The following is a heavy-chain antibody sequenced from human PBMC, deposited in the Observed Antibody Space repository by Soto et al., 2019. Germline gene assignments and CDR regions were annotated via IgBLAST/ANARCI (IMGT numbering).Heavy chain of an antibody. CDR1: GYTFTSYY. D-gene: IGHD3-22*01. CDR2: INPSGGST. J-gene: IGHJ5*02. V-gene: IGHV1-46*03. CDR3: ARDHGGYYGWFDP. Sequence: GASVKVSCKASGYTFTSYYMHCVRQAPGQGLEWMGIINPSGGSTSYAQKFQGRVTMTRDTSTSTVYMELSSLRSEDTAVYYCARDHGGYYGWFDPWGQGTLVTVSS.